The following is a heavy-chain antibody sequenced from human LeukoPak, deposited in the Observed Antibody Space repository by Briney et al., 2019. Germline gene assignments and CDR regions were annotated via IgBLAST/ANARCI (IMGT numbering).Heavy chain of an antibody. D-gene: IGHD3-3*01. CDR2: IYSGGST. CDR1: GFTVSSNY. Sequence: GSLRLSCAASGFTVSSNYMSWVRQAPGKGLEWVSVIYSGGSTYYADSVKGRFTISRDNSKNTLYLQMNSLRAEDTAVYYCAREVTIYDFWSGHYPGWFDPWGQGTLVTVSS. V-gene: IGHV3-53*01. J-gene: IGHJ5*02. CDR3: AREVTIYDFWSGHYPGWFDP.